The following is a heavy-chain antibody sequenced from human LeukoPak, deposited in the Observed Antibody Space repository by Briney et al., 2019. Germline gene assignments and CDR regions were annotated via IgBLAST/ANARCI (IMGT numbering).Heavy chain of an antibody. D-gene: IGHD3-22*01. CDR3: ARDSSGYDY. Sequence: GGSLRLSCAASGFTFSSYAMHWVRQAPGKGLEWVAVISYDGSNKYYADSMKGRFTISRDNSKNTLYLQMNSLRAEDTAAYYCARDSSGYDYWGQGTLVTVSS. CDR1: GFTFSSYA. J-gene: IGHJ4*02. CDR2: ISYDGSNK. V-gene: IGHV3-30-3*01.